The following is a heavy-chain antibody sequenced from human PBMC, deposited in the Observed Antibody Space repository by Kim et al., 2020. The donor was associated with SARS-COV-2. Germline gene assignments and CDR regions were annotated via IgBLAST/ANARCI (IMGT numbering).Heavy chain of an antibody. J-gene: IGHJ6*02. Sequence: ETLSLTCSVYGGSLSGYSWTWIRQTPGKGLEWIGEISDSGRTNYNPSLKSRVSMLVDASHSQLSLKLTAVTAADTGIYFCARGSRKSDVWGQGTTVTVSS. CDR3: ARGSRKSDV. CDR1: GGSLSGYS. V-gene: IGHV4-34*01. CDR2: ISDSGRT.